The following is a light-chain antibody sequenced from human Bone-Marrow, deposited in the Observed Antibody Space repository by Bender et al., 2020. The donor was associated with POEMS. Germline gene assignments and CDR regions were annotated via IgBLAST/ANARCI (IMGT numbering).Light chain of an antibody. Sequence: QSVLTQPPSASGTPGQRVTISCSGGSSNIGAHAVNWYQHLPGTAPKLLIYSSHRRPSEVPDRFSGSRSGTSASLASSGGQAEDEADYYGGVWGDSLNGWVFGGGTKLTVL. CDR1: SSNIGAHA. V-gene: IGLV1-44*01. CDR3: GVWGDSLNGWV. J-gene: IGLJ3*02. CDR2: SSH.